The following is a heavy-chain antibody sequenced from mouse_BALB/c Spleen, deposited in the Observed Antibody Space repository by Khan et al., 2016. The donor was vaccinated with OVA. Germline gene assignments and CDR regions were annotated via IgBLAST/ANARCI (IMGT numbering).Heavy chain of an antibody. J-gene: IGHJ3*01. D-gene: IGHD2-14*01. CDR3: VRDGTYHRNDGWFAY. Sequence: QVQLKVSGAELARPGASVKMSCKASGYTFTSYTIHWIKKRPGQGLEWIGYINPSNDYTNYNQKFKDKATLTTDKSSTTAYQRLSSLPTDDSAVYNCVRDGTYHRNDGWFAYWGQGTLVTVSA. V-gene: IGHV1-4*01. CDR1: GYTFTSYT. CDR2: INPSNDYT.